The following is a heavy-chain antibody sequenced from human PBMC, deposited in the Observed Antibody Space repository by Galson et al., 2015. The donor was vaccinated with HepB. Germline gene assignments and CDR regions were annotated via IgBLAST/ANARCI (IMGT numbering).Heavy chain of an antibody. CDR3: AKGEPYSGGWYVPPVA. V-gene: IGHV3-9*01. J-gene: IGHJ5*02. CDR1: GFTFDDYA. CDR2: ISWNGDNT. D-gene: IGHD6-19*01. Sequence: SLRLSCAASGFTFDDYAMHGVRQAPVKGLEWVSGISWNGDNTDYADSGKGRFTISRDNAKNSLYLQMNSLRAEDTALYYCAKGEPYSGGWYVPPVAWGQGTLVTVSS.